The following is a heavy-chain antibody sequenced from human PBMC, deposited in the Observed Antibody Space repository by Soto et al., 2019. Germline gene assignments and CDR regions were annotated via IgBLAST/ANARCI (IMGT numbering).Heavy chain of an antibody. D-gene: IGHD2-15*01. V-gene: IGHV1-18*01. CDR1: GYSFVDYS. J-gene: IGHJ4*02. CDR3: LRLPCSGGTSDTPAFDY. Sequence: QVQLVQSGAEVKTPGASVKVSCKASGYSFVDYSFTWVRQAPGQGLEWMGWTSAYNGNTKYAQKFQGRVTMTTSTSKGTAYMELKSLRSDATAVYFCLRLPCSGGTSDTPAFDYWGQGTLVTVSS. CDR2: TSAYNGNT.